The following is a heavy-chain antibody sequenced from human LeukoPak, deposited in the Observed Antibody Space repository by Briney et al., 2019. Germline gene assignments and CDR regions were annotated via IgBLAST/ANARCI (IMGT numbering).Heavy chain of an antibody. CDR1: GGTFIIYA. J-gene: IGHJ5*02. Sequence: ASVTVSFKASGGTFIIYAISWVRQAPGQGPEWMGGIIPIFGTANYAQKFQGRVTITADESTSTAYMELSSLRSEDTAVYSCARSEKGGELDPWGQGTLVTVSS. V-gene: IGHV1-69*13. CDR2: IIPIFGTA. D-gene: IGHD3-16*01. CDR3: ARSEKGGELDP.